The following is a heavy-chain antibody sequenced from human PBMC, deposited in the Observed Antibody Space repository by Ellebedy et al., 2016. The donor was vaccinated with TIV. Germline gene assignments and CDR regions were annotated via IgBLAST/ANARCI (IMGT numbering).Heavy chain of an antibody. Sequence: AASVKVSCKASGYTFTSYGISWVRQAPGQGLEWMGWISAYNGNTNYAQKLQGRVTMTTDTSTSTAYMELRSLRSEDTAVYYCARDLDIVVVPAAYGMDVWGQGTTVTVSS. D-gene: IGHD2-2*01. CDR3: ARDLDIVVVPAAYGMDV. CDR2: ISAYNGNT. V-gene: IGHV1-18*01. J-gene: IGHJ6*02. CDR1: GYTFTSYG.